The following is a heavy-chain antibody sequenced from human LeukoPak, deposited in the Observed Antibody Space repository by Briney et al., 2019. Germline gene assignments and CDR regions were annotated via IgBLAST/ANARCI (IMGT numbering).Heavy chain of an antibody. J-gene: IGHJ3*02. CDR2: INPNSGGT. Sequence: APVKVSCKASGYTFTGYYMHWVRQAPGQGLEWMGRINPNSGGTNYAQKFQGRVTMTRDASISTAYMELSRLRSDDTVVYYCARIPGYSRNAFDIWGQGTMVTVSS. CDR3: ARIPGYSRNAFDI. CDR1: GYTFTGYY. V-gene: IGHV1-2*05. D-gene: IGHD6-13*01.